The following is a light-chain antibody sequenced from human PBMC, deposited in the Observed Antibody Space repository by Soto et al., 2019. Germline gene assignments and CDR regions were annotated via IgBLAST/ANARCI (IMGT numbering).Light chain of an antibody. Sequence: EIVLTQSPATPSLSPGERATLSCRASQSVSTYLAWYQQKPGQAPTLLIYDASSRATGIPARFSGSGSGTDFTLTISSLEPEDFAVYYCQQLTDWPPKWTFGQGTKVDIK. CDR1: QSVSTY. CDR2: DAS. V-gene: IGKV3-11*01. CDR3: QQLTDWPPKWT. J-gene: IGKJ1*01.